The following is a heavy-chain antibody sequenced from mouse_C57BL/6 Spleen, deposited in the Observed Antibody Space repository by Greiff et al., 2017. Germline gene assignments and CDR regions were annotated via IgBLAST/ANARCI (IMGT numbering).Heavy chain of an antibody. D-gene: IGHD1-1*01. CDR3: GRSYYYGSSDDY. CDR1: GYTFTSYW. CDR2: IHPNSGST. J-gene: IGHJ2*01. V-gene: IGHV1-64*01. Sequence: QVQLQQPGAELVKPGASVKLSCKASGYTFTSYWMHWVKQRPGQGLEWIGMIHPNSGSTNYNEKFKSKATLTVDKSSSTAYMQLSSLTSEDSAVYYCGRSYYYGSSDDYWGQGTTLTVSS.